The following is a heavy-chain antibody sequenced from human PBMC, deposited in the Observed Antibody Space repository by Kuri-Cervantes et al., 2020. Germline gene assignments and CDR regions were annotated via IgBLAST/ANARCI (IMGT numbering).Heavy chain of an antibody. Sequence: GSLRLSCTVSGGSISSGSYYWGWIRQPPGKGLEWIGSIYYSGSTYYNPSLESRVTISVDTSKNQFSLKLSSVTAADTAVYYCARGGIAVAVAFDIWGQGTMVTVSS. CDR2: IYYSGST. CDR3: ARGGIAVAVAFDI. CDR1: GGSISSGSYY. V-gene: IGHV4-39*07. J-gene: IGHJ3*02. D-gene: IGHD6-19*01.